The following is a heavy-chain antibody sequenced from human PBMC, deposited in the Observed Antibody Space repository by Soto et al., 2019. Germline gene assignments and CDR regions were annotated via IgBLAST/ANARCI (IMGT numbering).Heavy chain of an antibody. Sequence: PGGSLRLSCAASGFTFSSYSMNWVRQAPGKGLEWVSSISSSSSYIYYADSVKGRFTISRDNAKNSLYLQMNSLRAEDTAVYYCARGAGVSGYDSDYWGQGTLVTVSS. CDR2: ISSSSSYI. V-gene: IGHV3-21*01. D-gene: IGHD5-12*01. J-gene: IGHJ4*02. CDR1: GFTFSSYS. CDR3: ARGAGVSGYDSDY.